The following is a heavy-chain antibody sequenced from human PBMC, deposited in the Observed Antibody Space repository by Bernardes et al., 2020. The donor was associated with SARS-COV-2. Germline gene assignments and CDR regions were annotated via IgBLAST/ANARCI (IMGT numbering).Heavy chain of an antibody. J-gene: IGHJ6*02. CDR1: GFTFSSYW. CDR3: ARDEGDSGYYGMDV. D-gene: IGHD2-21*02. CDR2: VNSDGSST. Sequence: GGSLRLSCAASGFTFSSYWMHWVRQAPGKGLVWVSRVNSDGSSTSYADSVKGRFTISRDNAKNTLYLQMNSLRAEDTAVYYCARDEGDSGYYGMDVWGQGTTVTVSS. V-gene: IGHV3-74*01.